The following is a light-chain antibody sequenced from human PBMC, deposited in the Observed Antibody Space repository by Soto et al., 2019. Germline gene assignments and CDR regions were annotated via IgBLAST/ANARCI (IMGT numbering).Light chain of an antibody. CDR1: QSVSSY. CDR3: QQRSSWPRT. J-gene: IGKJ1*01. V-gene: IGKV3-11*01. CDR2: GAS. Sequence: DIVLTQSPATLSLSPGERATLSCRASQSVSSYLAWYQQKPGTAPRLLIYGASNRATGIPARFSGSGSGTDFTLTISSLEPEDFAVYYCQQRSSWPRTFGQGTKVEI.